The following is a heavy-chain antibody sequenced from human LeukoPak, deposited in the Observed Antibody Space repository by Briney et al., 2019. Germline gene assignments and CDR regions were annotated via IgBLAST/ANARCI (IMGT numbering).Heavy chain of an antibody. J-gene: IGHJ4*02. D-gene: IGHD1-26*01. Sequence: GGSLRLSCAASGFTFSSYAMSWVRQAPGKGLEWVSAISGSGGSTYYADSVKGRFTISRDNSKNTLYLQRNSLRAEDTAVYYCAKALSGSYYLDYWGQGTLVTVSS. CDR2: ISGSGGST. CDR3: AKALSGSYYLDY. CDR1: GFTFSSYA. V-gene: IGHV3-23*01.